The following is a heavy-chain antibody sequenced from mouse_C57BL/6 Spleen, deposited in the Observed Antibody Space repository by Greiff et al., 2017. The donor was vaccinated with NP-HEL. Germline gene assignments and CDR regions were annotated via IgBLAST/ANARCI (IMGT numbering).Heavy chain of an antibody. Sequence: QVQLQQSGAELVKPGASLKLSCKASGYTFTSYWMHWVQQSPGQGLEWIGMIHPNSGSTNYNEKFKSKATLTVDKSSSTAYMQLSSLTAEDSAVYYCAPITTVVDYWGQGTTLTVSS. CDR1: GYTFTSYW. J-gene: IGHJ2*01. D-gene: IGHD1-1*01. CDR2: IHPNSGST. V-gene: IGHV1-64*01. CDR3: APITTVVDY.